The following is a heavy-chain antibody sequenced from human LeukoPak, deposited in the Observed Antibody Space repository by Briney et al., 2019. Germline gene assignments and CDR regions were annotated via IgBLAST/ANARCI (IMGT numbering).Heavy chain of an antibody. CDR3: AKVQAHSIAARPVDY. Sequence: GGSLRLSCAASGFTLSSYAMSWVRQAPGKGLEWVSAISGSGGSTYYADSVKGRFTISRDNSKNTLYPQMNSLRAEDTAVYYCAKVQAHSIAARPVDYWGQGTLVTVSS. CDR2: ISGSGGST. V-gene: IGHV3-23*01. D-gene: IGHD6-6*01. CDR1: GFTLSSYA. J-gene: IGHJ4*02.